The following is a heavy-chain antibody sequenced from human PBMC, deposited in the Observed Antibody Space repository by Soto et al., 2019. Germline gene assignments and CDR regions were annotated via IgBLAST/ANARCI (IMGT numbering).Heavy chain of an antibody. CDR3: AGGKRGSSWYRGEEKYYYYGMDV. Sequence: PSETLSLTCTAYGESFNGYYWSWIRQPPGKGLEWIGEIHHSGSTNYNPSLKRRVTFSIDTSKRQFSLKVRSVTAADTAVYYCAGGKRGSSWYRGEEKYYYYGMDVWGQGTPVTVSS. CDR1: GESFNGYY. J-gene: IGHJ6*02. V-gene: IGHV4-34*01. D-gene: IGHD6-13*01. CDR2: IHHSGST.